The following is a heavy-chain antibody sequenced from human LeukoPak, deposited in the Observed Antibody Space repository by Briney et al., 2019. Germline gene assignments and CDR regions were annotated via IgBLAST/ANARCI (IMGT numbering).Heavy chain of an antibody. CDR1: GGSISSGRYY. Sequence: SETLSLTCTVSGGSISSGRYYWGWIRQPPGKGLEWIGSIYYSGSTYYNPSLKSRVTISVDTSRNQFSLKLSSVTAADTAVYYCARGGNRLTTAGDLDYWGQGTLVTVSS. CDR2: IYYSGST. D-gene: IGHD1-14*01. V-gene: IGHV4-39*01. J-gene: IGHJ4*02. CDR3: ARGGNRLTTAGDLDY.